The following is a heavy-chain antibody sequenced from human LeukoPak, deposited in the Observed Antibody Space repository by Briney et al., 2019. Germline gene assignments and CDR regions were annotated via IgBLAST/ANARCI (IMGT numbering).Heavy chain of an antibody. J-gene: IGHJ4*02. V-gene: IGHV4-34*01. Sequence: SETLSLTCAVYGGSFSGYYWSWIRQPPGKGLEWIGDINHSGSTNYNPSLKSRVTISVDTSKNQFSLKLSSVTAADTAVYYCARSLGYCSSTSCATLYWGQGTLVTVSS. D-gene: IGHD2-2*01. CDR2: INHSGST. CDR3: ARSLGYCSSTSCATLY. CDR1: GGSFSGYY.